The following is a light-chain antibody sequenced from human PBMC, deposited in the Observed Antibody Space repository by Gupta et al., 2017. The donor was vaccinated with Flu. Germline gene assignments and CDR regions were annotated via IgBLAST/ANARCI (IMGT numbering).Light chain of an antibody. CDR1: QSLLHSNGYNY. CDR2: LGS. J-gene: IGKJ1*01. Sequence: DIVMTQSPLSLPATAGERASISCRSSQSLLHSNGYNYLDWYLQKPGQSQQLLIYLGSNRAYGVPDRFSGSGSGTDYTLKISRAEGEDIGVYYCMQALQLWTFGQGTRVEIK. CDR3: MQALQLWT. V-gene: IGKV2-28*01.